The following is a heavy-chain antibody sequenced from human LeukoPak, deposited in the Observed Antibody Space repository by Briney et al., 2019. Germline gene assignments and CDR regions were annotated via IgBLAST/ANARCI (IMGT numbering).Heavy chain of an antibody. J-gene: IGHJ4*02. V-gene: IGHV3-7*01. D-gene: IGHD5-24*01. CDR3: ARVRRDGSWGFDY. Sequence: GGSLRLSCAASGFTFRSYWMSWVRQAPGKGLEWVANIKQDGSEKYYVDSVKGRFTISRDNAKNSLYLQMNSLRAEDTAVYYCARVRRDGSWGFDYWGQGTLVTVSS. CDR2: IKQDGSEK. CDR1: GFTFRSYW.